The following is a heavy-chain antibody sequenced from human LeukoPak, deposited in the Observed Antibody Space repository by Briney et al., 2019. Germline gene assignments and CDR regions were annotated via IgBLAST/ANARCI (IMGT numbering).Heavy chain of an antibody. CDR2: ISSSSSYI. V-gene: IGHV3-21*01. CDR3: ARDRPTPHSDYFDY. CDR1: GFTFSSYD. Sequence: PGRSLRLSCAASGFTFSSYDMHWVRQAPGKGLEWVSSISSSSSYIYYADSVKGRFTISRDNAKNSLYLQMNSLRAEDTAVYYCARDRPTPHSDYFDYWGQGTLVTVSS. D-gene: IGHD6-6*01. J-gene: IGHJ4*02.